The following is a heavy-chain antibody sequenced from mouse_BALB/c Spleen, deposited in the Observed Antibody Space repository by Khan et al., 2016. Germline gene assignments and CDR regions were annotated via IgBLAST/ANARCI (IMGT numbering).Heavy chain of an antibody. CDR2: INTYTGEP. Sequence: QIQLVQSGPELKKPGETVKISCKASGYTFTNYGMNWVKQAPGKGLKWMGWINTYTGEPTYADDFKGRFAFSLETSASTAYLQINNLKNEDTATYFCASIYDGYYVGLHYALHYWGQGTSVTVSS. CDR3: ASIYDGYYVGLHYALHY. CDR1: GYTFTNYG. J-gene: IGHJ4*01. V-gene: IGHV9-3-1*01. D-gene: IGHD2-3*01.